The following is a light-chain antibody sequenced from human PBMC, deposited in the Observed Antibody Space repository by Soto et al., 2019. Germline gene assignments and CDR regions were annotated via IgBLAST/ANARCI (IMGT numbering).Light chain of an antibody. Sequence: QSALTQPASVSGSPGQSITISCTGTSSDIGVYNYVSWYQQHPGKAPKLMIYDVSNRPSGVSNRFSGSKSGNTASLTISGLQAADEAAYYCSSYTAASTVVFGGGTKVTVL. J-gene: IGLJ2*01. CDR1: SSDIGVYNY. V-gene: IGLV2-14*01. CDR3: SSYTAASTVV. CDR2: DVS.